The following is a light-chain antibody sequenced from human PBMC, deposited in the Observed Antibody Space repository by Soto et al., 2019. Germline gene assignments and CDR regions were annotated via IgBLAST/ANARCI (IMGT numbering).Light chain of an antibody. Sequence: DIVMTQSPDSLAVSLGERATINCKSSQSVFYSSNNRNFLAWYQQKPGQPPKLLIYWASTRESGVPDRFSGSGSGTDFTLTISSLQAEDAAVYYCQHYYGIPHTFGPGTKVDIK. V-gene: IGKV4-1*01. CDR3: QHYYGIPHT. CDR2: WAS. CDR1: QSVFYSSNNRNF. J-gene: IGKJ3*01.